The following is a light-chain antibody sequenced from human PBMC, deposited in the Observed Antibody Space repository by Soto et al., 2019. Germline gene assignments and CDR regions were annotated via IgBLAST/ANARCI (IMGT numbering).Light chain of an antibody. CDR3: QQSYSTPGT. J-gene: IGKJ3*01. Sequence: IQMTQSPSSLSASVGDRVTITCRASQTISSYLNWYQQKPGKAPILLIYTASSLQSGVPSRFSGSRSGTDFTLTISSLQPEEFATYYCQQSYSTPGTFGPGTQVDV. CDR2: TAS. V-gene: IGKV1-39*01. CDR1: QTISSY.